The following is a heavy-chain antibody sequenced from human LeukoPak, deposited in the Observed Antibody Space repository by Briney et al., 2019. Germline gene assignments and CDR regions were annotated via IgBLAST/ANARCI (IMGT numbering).Heavy chain of an antibody. CDR2: INAGNGNT. CDR1: GYDFTNYA. CDR3: ARGRGNSGYDWPYFDF. V-gene: IGHV1-3*01. Sequence: ASVRVSCKASGYDFTNYAIHWVRQAPGQRREWMGWINAGNGNTKYSQKFQGRVTLTRDTSANTAYIELSSLRSDGTVVYYCARGRGNSGYDWPYFDFWGQGTLVTVSS. J-gene: IGHJ4*02. D-gene: IGHD5-12*01.